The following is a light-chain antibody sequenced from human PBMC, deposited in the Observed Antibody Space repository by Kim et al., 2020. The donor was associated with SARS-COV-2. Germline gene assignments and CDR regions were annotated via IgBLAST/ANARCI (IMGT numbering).Light chain of an antibody. CDR2: GTS. Sequence: SPGERAPLSCRASQSVGRNLAWYQQKPGQAPRLLFYGTSTRATGVPARFSASGSGTEFTLTISSLQSEDFAVYYCQQYNNWPLPCTFGQGTKLEI. CDR1: QSVGRN. CDR3: QQYNNWPLPCT. J-gene: IGKJ2*02. V-gene: IGKV3-15*01.